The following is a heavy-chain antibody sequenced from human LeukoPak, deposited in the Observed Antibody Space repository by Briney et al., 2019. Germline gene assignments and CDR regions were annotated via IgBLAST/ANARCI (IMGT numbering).Heavy chain of an antibody. D-gene: IGHD6-13*01. CDR3: ARPMGGDSSSWYSINYYYYYGMDV. J-gene: IGHJ6*02. V-gene: IGHV3-7*03. CDR1: GFTFSSYW. CDR2: IKQDGSEK. Sequence: GGSLRLPCEASGFTFSSYWMSWVRQAPGKGLEWVANIKQDGSEKYYVDSVKGRFTISRDNAKNSLYLQMNSLRAEDTAVYYCARPMGGDSSSWYSINYYYYYGMDVWGQGTTVTVSS.